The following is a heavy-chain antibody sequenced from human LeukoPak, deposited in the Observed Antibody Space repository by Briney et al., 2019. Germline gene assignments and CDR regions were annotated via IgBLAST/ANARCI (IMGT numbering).Heavy chain of an antibody. V-gene: IGHV2-70*12. D-gene: IGHD2-15*01. Sequence: SGPTLVDPTQTLTLTCTFSGFSLSTTAMRVSWIRQPPGKALEWLAPIEWDDDKFYNTSLETRLTIPKGTSKNQVVLTMTNMDPVDTATYYCAHSNYDQLLLSFDYWGQGTLVTVSS. CDR3: AHSNYDQLLLSFDY. J-gene: IGHJ4*02. CDR2: IEWDDDK. CDR1: GFSLSTTAMR.